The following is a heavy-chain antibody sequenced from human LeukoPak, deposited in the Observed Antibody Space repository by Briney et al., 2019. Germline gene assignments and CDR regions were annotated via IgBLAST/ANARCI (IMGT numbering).Heavy chain of an antibody. V-gene: IGHV4-39*01. CDR2: IYYSGST. J-gene: IGHJ4*02. Sequence: SETLSLTCTVSGGSISSSSYYWGWIRQPPGKGLEWIGSIYYSGSTYYNPSLKSRVTISVDTSKNQFSLKLSSVTAADTAVYYCARLSPARYYDSSGYLSYWGQGTLVTVSS. CDR1: GGSISSSSYY. CDR3: ARLSPARYYDSSGYLSY. D-gene: IGHD3-22*01.